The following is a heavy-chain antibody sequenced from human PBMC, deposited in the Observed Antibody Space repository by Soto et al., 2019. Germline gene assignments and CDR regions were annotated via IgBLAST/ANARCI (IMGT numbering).Heavy chain of an antibody. D-gene: IGHD2-15*01. CDR1: GGSISSGGYY. J-gene: IGHJ3*02. Sequence: SETLSLTCTVSGGSISSGGYYWSWIRQHPGKGLEWIGYIYYSRSTYYNPSLKSRVTISVDTSKNQFSLKLSSVTAADTAVYYCARKVVAATRVAFDIWGQGTMVTVSS. CDR3: ARKVVAATRVAFDI. V-gene: IGHV4-31*03. CDR2: IYYSRST.